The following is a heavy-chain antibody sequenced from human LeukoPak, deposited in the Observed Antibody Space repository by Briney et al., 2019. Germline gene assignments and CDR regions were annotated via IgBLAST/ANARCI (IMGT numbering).Heavy chain of an antibody. CDR1: GFTVSSNH. J-gene: IGHJ4*02. CDR2: IYSGGST. V-gene: IGHV3-53*01. Sequence: GGSMRLSCAASGFTVSSNHMSWVRQAPGKGLEWVSVIYSGGSTYYADSVKGRFTISRDNSKNTLYLQMNSLRAEDTAVYYCARTTVVKAFDYWGQGTLVTVSS. CDR3: ARTTVVKAFDY. D-gene: IGHD4-23*01.